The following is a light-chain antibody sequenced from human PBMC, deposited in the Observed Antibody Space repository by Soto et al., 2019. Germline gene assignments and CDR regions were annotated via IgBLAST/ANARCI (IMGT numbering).Light chain of an antibody. CDR1: QSVNTY. Sequence: DIQITQSPSSLSSSVLYIFTITFLASQSVNTYLHWYQQKAGQAPKLLIYAASNLQSGVPSRFSGRGSGTDFTLTVESLQPEDFATYYCQQGYSNPWTFGQGTKVDIK. CDR2: AAS. CDR3: QQGYSNPWT. V-gene: IGKV1-39*01. J-gene: IGKJ1*01.